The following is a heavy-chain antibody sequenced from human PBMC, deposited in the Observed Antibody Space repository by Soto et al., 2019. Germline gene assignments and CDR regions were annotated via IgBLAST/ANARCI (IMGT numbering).Heavy chain of an antibody. CDR1: GYTLTELS. CDR3: ATVAHPYCSGGSCYWFDP. Sequence: ASAKVSCKVSGYTLTELSMHWVRQAPGKGLEWMGGFDPEDGETIYAQKFQGRVTMTEDTSTDTAYMELSSLRSEDTAVYYGATVAHPYCSGGSCYWFDPWGQGTLVTVSS. J-gene: IGHJ5*02. CDR2: FDPEDGET. V-gene: IGHV1-24*01. D-gene: IGHD2-15*01.